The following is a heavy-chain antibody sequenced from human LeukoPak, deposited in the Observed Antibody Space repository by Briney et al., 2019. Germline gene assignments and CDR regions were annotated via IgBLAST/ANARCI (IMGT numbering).Heavy chain of an antibody. CDR2: IYYSGST. V-gene: IGHV4-39*07. CDR1: GGSISSSSYY. CDR3: ARGWVFGVVPKNNWFDP. D-gene: IGHD3-3*01. J-gene: IGHJ5*02. Sequence: SETLSLTCTVSGGSISSSSYYWGWIRQPPGKGLEWIGSIYYSGSTYYNPSLKSRVTISVDTSKNQFSLKLSSVAAADTAVYYCARGWVFGVVPKNNWFDPWGQGTLVTVSS.